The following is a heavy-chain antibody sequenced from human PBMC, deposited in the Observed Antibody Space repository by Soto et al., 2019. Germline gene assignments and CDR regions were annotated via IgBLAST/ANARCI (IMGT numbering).Heavy chain of an antibody. Sequence: QVQLVESGGGVVQPGRSLRLSCAASGFTFSSYAMHWVRQAPGKGLEWVAVISYDGSNKYYADSVKGRFTISRDNSKNTLYLQMNSLRAEDTAVYYCASVGYDFCFDSWGQGTLVTVSS. J-gene: IGHJ4*02. CDR3: ASVGYDFCFDS. CDR1: GFTFSSYA. V-gene: IGHV3-30-3*01. CDR2: ISYDGSNK. D-gene: IGHD3-3*01.